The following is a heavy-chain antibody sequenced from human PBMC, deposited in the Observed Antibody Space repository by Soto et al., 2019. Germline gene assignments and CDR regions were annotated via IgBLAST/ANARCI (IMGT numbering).Heavy chain of an antibody. D-gene: IGHD6-6*01. CDR3: ARDLSPYSSSSGALDY. V-gene: IGHV4-4*02. CDR1: GGSISSSNW. Sequence: QVQLQESGPGLVKPSGTLSLTCAVSGGSISSSNWWRWVRQPPGKWLEWIGEIYHSGSTNYNPSLNSRVTISVDKSKNQCSLKLSSVTAADTAVYYCARDLSPYSSSSGALDYWGQGTLVTVSS. J-gene: IGHJ4*02. CDR2: IYHSGST.